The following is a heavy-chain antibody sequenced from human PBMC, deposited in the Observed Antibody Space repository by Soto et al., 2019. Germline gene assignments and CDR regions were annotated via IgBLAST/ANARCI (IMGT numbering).Heavy chain of an antibody. CDR1: GFTFSSYA. CDR2: ISGSGGST. J-gene: IGHJ6*02. D-gene: IGHD3-16*01. V-gene: IGHV3-23*01. Sequence: GGSLRLSCAASGFTFSSYAMSLVRQAPGKGLEWVSAISGSGGSTYYADSVKGRFTISRDNSKNTLYLQMNSLRAEDTAVYYLAKQGGPEGYYGMDVWGQGTTVTVSS. CDR3: AKQGGPEGYYGMDV.